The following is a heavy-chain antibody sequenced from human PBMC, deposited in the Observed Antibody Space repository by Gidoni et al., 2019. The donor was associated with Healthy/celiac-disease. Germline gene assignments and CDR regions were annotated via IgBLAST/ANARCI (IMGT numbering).Heavy chain of an antibody. CDR3: ARDDCSSTSCDTVCAV. J-gene: IGHJ4*02. D-gene: IGHD2-2*02. CDR2: ISSSSSYI. CDR1: GFTFSSYS. Sequence: EVQLVESGGGLVKPGGSLRLSCAASGFTFSSYSMNWVRQAPGKGLEWVSSISSSSSYIYYADSVKGRFTISRDNAKNSLYLQMNSLRAEDTAVYYCARDDCSSTSCDTVCAVWGQGTLVTVSS. V-gene: IGHV3-21*01.